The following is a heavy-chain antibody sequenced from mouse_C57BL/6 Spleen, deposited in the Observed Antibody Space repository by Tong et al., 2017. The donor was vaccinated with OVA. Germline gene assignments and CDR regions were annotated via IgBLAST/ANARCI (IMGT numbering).Heavy chain of an antibody. V-gene: IGHV10-3*01. CDR1: GFTFNTYA. Sequence: EVQLQESGGGLVQPKGSLKLSCAASGFTFNTYAMHWVRQAPGKGLEWVARIRSKSNNYATYYADSVKDRFTISRDESESMLYLQMNNLKTEDTAMYYCARDDYDYGRWYFDVWGTGTTVTVSS. J-gene: IGHJ1*03. D-gene: IGHD2-4*01. CDR3: ARDDYDYGRWYFDV. CDR2: IRSKSNNYAT.